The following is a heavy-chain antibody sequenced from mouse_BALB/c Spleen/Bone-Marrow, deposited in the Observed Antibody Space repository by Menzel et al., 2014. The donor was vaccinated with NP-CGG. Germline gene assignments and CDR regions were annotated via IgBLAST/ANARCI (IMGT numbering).Heavy chain of an antibody. D-gene: IGHD1-1*01. J-gene: IGHJ4*01. CDR2: MYPSDSYT. CDR1: GYTFTSYW. V-gene: IGHV1-69*02. Sequence: QVQLQQSGAELVRPGASVKLSCRASGYTFTSYWINWVKQRPGQGLEWIGNMYPSDSYTSYTQRFKDKATFTVDKSSSTANMQLSRPTSEDAAVYYCTRYGNSQYDAMVYRCQGTSGTVSS. CDR3: TRYGNSQYDAMVY.